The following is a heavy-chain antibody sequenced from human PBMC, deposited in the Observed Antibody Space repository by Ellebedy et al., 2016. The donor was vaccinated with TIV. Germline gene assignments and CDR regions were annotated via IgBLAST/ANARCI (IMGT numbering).Heavy chain of an antibody. CDR3: ARHSTMVRGGLPDY. CDR1: GGSISSTSYY. J-gene: IGHJ4*02. D-gene: IGHD3-10*01. Sequence: SETLSLTCTVSGGSISSTSYYWGWIRQPPGKGLEWIAGIYYSGSTYYNPSLRSRVTISVDTSKNQFSLKLSSVTAADTAVYYCARHSTMVRGGLPDYWGQGTPVTVSS. CDR2: IYYSGST. V-gene: IGHV4-39*01.